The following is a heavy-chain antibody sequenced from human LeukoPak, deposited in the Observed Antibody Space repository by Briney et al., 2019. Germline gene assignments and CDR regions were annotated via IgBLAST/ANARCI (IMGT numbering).Heavy chain of an antibody. CDR1: GFTFSSYG. V-gene: IGHV3-30*03. D-gene: IGHD4-17*01. J-gene: IGHJ5*02. Sequence: PGGSLRLSCAASGFTFSSYGMHWVRQAPGKGLEWVAVISYDGSNKYYADSVKGRFTISRDNSKNTLYLQMNSLRAEDTAVYYCAREFVDGDYRKNWFDPWGQGTLVTVSS. CDR3: AREFVDGDYRKNWFDP. CDR2: ISYDGSNK.